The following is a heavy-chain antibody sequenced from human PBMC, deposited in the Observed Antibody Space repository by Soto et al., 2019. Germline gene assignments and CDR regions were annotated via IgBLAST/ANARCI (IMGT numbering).Heavy chain of an antibody. V-gene: IGHV4-39*01. CDR3: ARLLHDGRDYYYHDY. Sequence: SETLSLTCTVSGGSITSSSYYWGWIRQSPGKGLEWIASIYYSGSIYNNPSLKRRVTMSVDTSKNQFSLKLSSVTAADTAVYYCARLLHDGRDYYYHDYWGQGTLDTVSS. CDR1: GGSITSSSYY. J-gene: IGHJ4*02. D-gene: IGHD3-22*01. CDR2: IYYSGSI.